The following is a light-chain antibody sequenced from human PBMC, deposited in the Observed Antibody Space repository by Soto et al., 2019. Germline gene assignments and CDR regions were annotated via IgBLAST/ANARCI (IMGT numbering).Light chain of an antibody. J-gene: IGLJ1*01. CDR3: SSYITTSTRV. V-gene: IGLV2-14*01. CDR1: SSYVGGYNY. Sequence: QSALTQPASVSGSPGQSITIFCTGTSSYVGGYNYVSWYQQHPGRAPKLLIYEVSNRPSGVSNRFSGSKSGNTASLTISGLQAEDEADYYCSSYITTSTRVFGTGTKVTVL. CDR2: EVS.